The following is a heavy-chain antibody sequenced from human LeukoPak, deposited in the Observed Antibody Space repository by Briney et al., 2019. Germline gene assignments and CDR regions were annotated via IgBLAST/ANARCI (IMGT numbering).Heavy chain of an antibody. J-gene: IGHJ4*02. D-gene: IGHD3-22*01. CDR3: ARVTYDSSGYYSAAAADY. V-gene: IGHV4-34*01. Sequence: SETLSLTCAVYGGSFSGYYWSWIRQPPGKGLEWIGEINHSGSTNCNPSLKSRVTISVDTSKNQFSLKLSSVTAADTAVYYCARVTYDSSGYYSAAAADYWGQGTLVTVSS. CDR2: INHSGST. CDR1: GGSFSGYY.